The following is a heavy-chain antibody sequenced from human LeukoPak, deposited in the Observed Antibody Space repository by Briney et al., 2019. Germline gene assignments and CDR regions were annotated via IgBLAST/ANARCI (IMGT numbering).Heavy chain of an antibody. CDR2: ISYDGSNK. V-gene: IGHV3-30-3*01. CDR3: ARVRPEFDP. Sequence: GGSLRLSCAASGFTFSSYAMHWVRQAPGKGLEWVAVISYDGSNKYYADSVKGQFTISRDNSKNTLYLQMNSLRAEDTAVYYCARVRPEFDPWGQGTLVTVSS. CDR1: GFTFSSYA. J-gene: IGHJ5*02.